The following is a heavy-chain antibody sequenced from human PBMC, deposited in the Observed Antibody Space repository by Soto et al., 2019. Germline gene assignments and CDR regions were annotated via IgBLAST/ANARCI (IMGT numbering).Heavy chain of an antibody. CDR1: GGSISSGGYY. CDR3: ARAPGRMMNALRYYYGLDV. V-gene: IGHV4-31*02. CDR2: IYHRGGT. J-gene: IGHJ6*02. Sequence: QVQLQESGPGLVKPSETLSFTCNVSGGSISSGGYYWSWIRQLPGKGLEWIGYIYHRGGTYYNPPPKRRITISVDTPKNPFSLKMTSVTAADPAVYFCARAPGRMMNALRYYYGLDVWGQGTTVTVSS. D-gene: IGHD2-8*01.